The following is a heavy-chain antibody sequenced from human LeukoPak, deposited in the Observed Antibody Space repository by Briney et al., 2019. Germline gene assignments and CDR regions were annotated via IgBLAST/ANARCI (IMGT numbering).Heavy chain of an antibody. V-gene: IGHV4-59*01. CDR2: IYYSGNT. CDR3: ASISSDY. CDR1: GGSISSYY. Sequence: PSETLSLTCTVSGGSISSYYWSWIRQPPGKGLEWIGYIYYSGNTNYNPSLKSRVTISVDTSKNQFSLKLSSMTAADTAVYYCASISSDYWGQGTLVTVSS. J-gene: IGHJ4*02.